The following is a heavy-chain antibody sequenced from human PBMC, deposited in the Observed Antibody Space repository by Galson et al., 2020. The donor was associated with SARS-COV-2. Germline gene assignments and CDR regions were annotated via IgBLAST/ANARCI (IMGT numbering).Heavy chain of an antibody. D-gene: IGHD3-10*01. CDR2: ISGSGGDT. Sequence: GGSLRLSCVASGLIFSSYAMNWVRQAPGKGLEWVSIISGSGGDTYYADSVKGRFTISRDNSKNTLYLQINSLRAEDTAVYYCAHLPGEGSDFDIWGRGTMVTVSS. CDR3: AHLPGEGSDFDI. J-gene: IGHJ3*02. V-gene: IGHV3-23*01. CDR1: GLIFSSYA.